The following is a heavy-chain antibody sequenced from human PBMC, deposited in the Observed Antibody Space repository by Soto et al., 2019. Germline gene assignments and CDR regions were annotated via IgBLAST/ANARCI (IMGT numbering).Heavy chain of an antibody. Sequence: ASVKVSCKASGYTFTDFYMHWVRQAPGQGLEWMGWINPKSGDTRYAQKFQDWVTMTRDTSISTAYMELRKLRSDGTAIYYCAIEYTSSSRGLDYWGQGTLVTVSS. CDR3: AIEYTSSSRGLDY. D-gene: IGHD6-6*01. V-gene: IGHV1-2*04. J-gene: IGHJ4*02. CDR2: INPKSGDT. CDR1: GYTFTDFY.